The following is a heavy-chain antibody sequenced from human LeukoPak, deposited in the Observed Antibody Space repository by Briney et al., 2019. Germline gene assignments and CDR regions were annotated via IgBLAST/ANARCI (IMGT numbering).Heavy chain of an antibody. V-gene: IGHV4-38-2*02. CDR2: IYHSGST. D-gene: IGHD6-6*01. Sequence: SETLSLTCTVSGYSISSGYYWGWIRQPPGKGLEWIGSIYHSGSTNYNPSLKSRVTIPVDTSKNQFSLKLSSVTAADTAVYYCARIAYSSSTDYWGQGTLVTVSS. CDR3: ARIAYSSSTDY. J-gene: IGHJ4*02. CDR1: GYSISSGYY.